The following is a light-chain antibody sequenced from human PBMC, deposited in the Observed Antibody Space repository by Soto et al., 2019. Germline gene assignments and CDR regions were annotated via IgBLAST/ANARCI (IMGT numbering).Light chain of an antibody. V-gene: IGKV3-11*01. CDR2: TAS. J-gene: IGKJ4*01. CDR1: QNVGLN. CDR3: QERCRWPRAT. Sequence: EMVLTQSPATLSLSPGESATLSCRASQNVGLNFAWYQQKSGQPPRLLIHTASSRATGIPARFSGSGSRTAFTLPISSLEHEDIAVYYCQERCRWPRATFGGGTKVEMK.